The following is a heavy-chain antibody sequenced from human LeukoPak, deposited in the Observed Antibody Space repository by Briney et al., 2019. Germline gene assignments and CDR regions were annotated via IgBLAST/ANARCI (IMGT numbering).Heavy chain of an antibody. Sequence: GGSLRLSCAASGFTFSSYSMNWVRQAPGKGLEWVSYISSSSSTIYYAGSVKGRFTISRDNAKNSLYLQMNSLRAEDTAVYYCARGGLLWFGELNAGLDYWGQGTLVTVSS. CDR1: GFTFSSYS. CDR3: ARGGLLWFGELNAGLDY. D-gene: IGHD3-10*01. V-gene: IGHV3-48*01. J-gene: IGHJ4*02. CDR2: ISSSSSTI.